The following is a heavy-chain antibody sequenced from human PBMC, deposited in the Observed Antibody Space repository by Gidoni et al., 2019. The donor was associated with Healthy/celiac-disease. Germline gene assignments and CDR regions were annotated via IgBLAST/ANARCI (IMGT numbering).Heavy chain of an antibody. J-gene: IGHJ5*02. CDR2: ISYDGSNK. Sequence: SSYAMHWVRQAPGKGLEWVAVISYDGSNKYYADSVKGRFTISRDNSKNTLYLQMNSLRAEDTAVYYCASLNYYDSSGYLTWGQGTLVTVSS. V-gene: IGHV3-30-3*01. D-gene: IGHD3-22*01. CDR3: ASLNYYDSSGYLT. CDR1: SSYA.